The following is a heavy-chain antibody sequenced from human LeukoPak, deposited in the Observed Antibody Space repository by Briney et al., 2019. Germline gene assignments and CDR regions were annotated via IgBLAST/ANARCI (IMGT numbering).Heavy chain of an antibody. CDR3: AKDYYGSGSYYYYFDY. CDR1: GFTFSSYG. CDR2: ISGSGGST. V-gene: IGHV3-23*01. D-gene: IGHD3-10*01. J-gene: IGHJ4*02. Sequence: GGSLRLSCAASGFTFSSYGMSWVRQAPGKGLEWVSAISGSGGSTYYADSVKGRFTISRDNSKNTLYLQMNSLRAEDTAVYYCAKDYYGSGSYYYYFDYWGQGTLVTVSS.